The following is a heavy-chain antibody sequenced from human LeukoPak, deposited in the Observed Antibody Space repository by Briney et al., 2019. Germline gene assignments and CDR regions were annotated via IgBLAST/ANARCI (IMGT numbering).Heavy chain of an antibody. V-gene: IGHV3-23*01. Sequence: GGAPRLSHVPSLFTFGCYFMSWVRPTPRRGVEWVSALIGRGGGTYSAHSVKGRFTISRDNSKKTRYLQMNSLRAEETAVYYCAKDRVQEDNWNDGDYWGQGTLVTVSS. CDR1: LFTFGCYF. CDR3: AKDRVQEDNWNDGDY. J-gene: IGHJ4*02. D-gene: IGHD1-1*01. CDR2: LIGRGGGT.